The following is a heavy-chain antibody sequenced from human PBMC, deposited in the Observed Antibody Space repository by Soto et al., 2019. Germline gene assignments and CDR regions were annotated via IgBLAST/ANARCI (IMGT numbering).Heavy chain of an antibody. CDR3: ARLDGSGSYYYAFDI. V-gene: IGHV4-59*08. D-gene: IGHD3-10*01. CDR2: IYYSGST. CDR1: GGSISSYY. Sequence: SETLSLTCTVSGGSISSYYWSWIRQPPGKGLEWIGYIYYSGSTNYNPSLKSRVTISVDTSKNQFSLKLSSVTAADTAVYYCARLDGSGSYYYAFDIWGQGTMVTVSS. J-gene: IGHJ3*02.